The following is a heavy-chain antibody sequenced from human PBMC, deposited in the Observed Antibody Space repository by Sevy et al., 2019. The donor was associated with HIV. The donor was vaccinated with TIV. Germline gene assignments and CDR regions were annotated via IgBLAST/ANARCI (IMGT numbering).Heavy chain of an antibody. CDR1: GYTFTSYI. J-gene: IGHJ4*02. CDR3: ARSKAAVPGTFYFDY. D-gene: IGHD6-19*01. Sequence: ASVKVSCTTSGYTFTSYIITWLRQAPGQGLEWMAWISANSGNTDYVQKLQGRVTLTTDTSTSTAYMELRSLTSDDTAVYYCARSKAAVPGTFYFDYWGQGTLVTVSS. V-gene: IGHV1-18*01. CDR2: ISANSGNT.